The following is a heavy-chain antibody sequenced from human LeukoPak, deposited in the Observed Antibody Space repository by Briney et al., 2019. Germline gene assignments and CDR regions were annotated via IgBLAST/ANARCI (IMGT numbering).Heavy chain of an antibody. D-gene: IGHD2-15*01. CDR2: IYYSGST. Sequence: SETLSLTCTVSGGSISSYYWSWIRQPPGKGLEWIGYIYYSGSTNYNPSLKSRVTISVDTSKNQFSLKLSSVTAADTAVYYCASKLLHEPLFDYWGQGTLVTVSS. CDR3: ASKLLHEPLFDY. J-gene: IGHJ4*02. V-gene: IGHV4-59*01. CDR1: GGSISSYY.